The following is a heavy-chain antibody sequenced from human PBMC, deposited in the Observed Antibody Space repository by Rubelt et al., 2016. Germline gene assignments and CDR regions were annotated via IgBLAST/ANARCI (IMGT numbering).Heavy chain of an antibody. CDR1: GGSFSGYY. Sequence: QVQLQQWGAGLLKPSETLSLTCAVYGGSFSGYYWNWIRQPPGKGLEWISIISASGNTYYTDSVRGRFTISTDSSKNTLYLQMNSRRVDDTAVYYCAKGRTATSKVDGLDIWGQGTTVTVSS. J-gene: IGHJ6*02. CDR2: ISASGNT. V-gene: IGHV4-34*01. CDR3: AKGRTATSKVDGLDI. D-gene: IGHD2-2*01.